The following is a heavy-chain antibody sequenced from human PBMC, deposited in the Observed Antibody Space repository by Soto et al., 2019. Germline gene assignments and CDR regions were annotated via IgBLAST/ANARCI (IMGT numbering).Heavy chain of an antibody. J-gene: IGHJ4*02. V-gene: IGHV4-59*01. CDR3: ARINRYCSGGSRYWGEGDFDY. Sequence: SETLSLTCTVSGGSISSYYWSWIRQPPGKGLEWIGYIYYSGSTNYNPSPKSRVTISVDTSKNQFSLKLSSLTAADTAVYYCARINRYCSGGSRYWGEGDFDYWGQGTLVTVSS. D-gene: IGHD2-15*01. CDR2: IYYSGST. CDR1: GGSISSYY.